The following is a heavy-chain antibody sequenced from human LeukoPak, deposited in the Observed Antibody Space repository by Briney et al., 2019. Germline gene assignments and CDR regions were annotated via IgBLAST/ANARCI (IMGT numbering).Heavy chain of an antibody. CDR3: ARDYKYAFDN. J-gene: IGHJ4*02. CDR1: GFTFSDYS. D-gene: IGHD5-24*01. V-gene: IGHV3-48*01. Sequence: GGSLRLSCAASGFTFSDYSMNWVRQAPGKGLEWISYIGIDSGNTNYADSVKGRFTISGDKAKNSLYLQMSSLRVEDTAVYYCARDYKYAFDNWGQGTLVTVSS. CDR2: IGIDSGNT.